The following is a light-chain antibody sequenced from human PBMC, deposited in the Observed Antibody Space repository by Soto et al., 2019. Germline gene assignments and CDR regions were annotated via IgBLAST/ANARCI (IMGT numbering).Light chain of an antibody. Sequence: EIVLTQSPGTLSLSPGERATLSCRASQSVSTSYLAWYQQKPGQAPRLLIYGASSRATGIPDRFSGSGYGADFTLTISRLEPEDFAVYYCQQYGSVPLTFXXX. CDR2: GAS. CDR3: QQYGSVPLT. J-gene: IGKJ4*01. CDR1: QSVSTSY. V-gene: IGKV3-20*01.